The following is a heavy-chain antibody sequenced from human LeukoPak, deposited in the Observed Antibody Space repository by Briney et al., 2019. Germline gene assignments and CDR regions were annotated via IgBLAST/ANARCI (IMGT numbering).Heavy chain of an antibody. D-gene: IGHD6-19*01. CDR2: IKQDGSEK. Sequence: PGGSLRLSCAASGFTFSSYWMSRVRQAPGKGLEWVANIKQDGSEKYYVDSVKGRFTISRDNAKNSLYLQMNSLRAEDTAVYYCARSGIAVYDGAWFDPWGQGTLVTVSS. CDR3: ARSGIAVYDGAWFDP. CDR1: GFTFSSYW. J-gene: IGHJ5*02. V-gene: IGHV3-7*01.